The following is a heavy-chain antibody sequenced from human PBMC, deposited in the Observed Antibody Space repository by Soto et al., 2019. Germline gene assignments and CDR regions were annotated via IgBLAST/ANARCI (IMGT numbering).Heavy chain of an antibody. Sequence: GGSLRLSCAASGFTFSDYYMSWIRQAPGKGLEWVSYISSSSSYTNYADSVKGRFTISRDNAKNSLYLQMNSLRAEDTAVYYCAVSFRSSWYEFDYWGQGTLVTVSS. CDR2: ISSSSSYT. V-gene: IGHV3-11*03. CDR3: AVSFRSSWYEFDY. J-gene: IGHJ4*02. D-gene: IGHD6-13*01. CDR1: GFTFSDYY.